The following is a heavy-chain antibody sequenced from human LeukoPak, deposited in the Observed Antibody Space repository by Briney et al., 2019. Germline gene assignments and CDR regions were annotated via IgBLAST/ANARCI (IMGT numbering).Heavy chain of an antibody. J-gene: IGHJ4*02. D-gene: IGHD2-2*01. CDR1: GSTLSEFW. CDR3: VGSYACLPDY. CDR2: IKQDGREK. V-gene: IGHV3-7*02. Sequence: GGSLRLSCAASGSTLSEFWMNWVRQAPGKGLEWVANIKQDGREKNYVDSVKGRFTISRDNAKNSAYLQMNNLRVEDTAVYYLVGSYACLPDYWGQGTLVTVSS.